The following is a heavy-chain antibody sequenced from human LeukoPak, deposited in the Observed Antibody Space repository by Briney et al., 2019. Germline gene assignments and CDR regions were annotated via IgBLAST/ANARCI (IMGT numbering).Heavy chain of an antibody. D-gene: IGHD3-22*01. V-gene: IGHV3-23*01. CDR3: AKLDSSGYYSNGGYYYGMDV. J-gene: IGHJ6*02. Sequence: GGTLRLSCAASGFTFNNYAMSWVRQAPGKGLEWVSAISGSGGSTYYADSVKGRFTISRDNSKNTLYLQMSSLRAEDTAVYYCAKLDSSGYYSNGGYYYGMDVWGQGTTVTVSS. CDR2: ISGSGGST. CDR1: GFTFNNYA.